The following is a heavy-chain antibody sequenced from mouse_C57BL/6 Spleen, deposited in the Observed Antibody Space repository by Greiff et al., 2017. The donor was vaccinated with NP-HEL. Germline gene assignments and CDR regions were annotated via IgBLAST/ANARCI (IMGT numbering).Heavy chain of an antibody. CDR1: GYTFTDYE. V-gene: IGHV1-15*01. J-gene: IGHJ2*01. CDR3: TRGATVPNGYWFDY. D-gene: IGHD1-1*01. Sequence: QVQLQQSGAELVRPGASVTLSCKASGYTFTDYEMHWVKQTPVHGLEWIGAIDPETGGTAYNQKFKGKAILTADKSSSTAYMELRSLTSEDSAVYYWTRGATVPNGYWFDYWGKGTTLTVSS. CDR2: IDPETGGT.